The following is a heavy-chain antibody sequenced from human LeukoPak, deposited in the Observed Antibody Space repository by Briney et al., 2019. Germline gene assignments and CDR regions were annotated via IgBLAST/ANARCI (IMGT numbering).Heavy chain of an antibody. CDR3: ATGRYSGSYPFDY. D-gene: IGHD1-26*01. V-gene: IGHV3-23*01. CDR2: ISASGGST. CDR1: GFTFSSYA. J-gene: IGHJ4*02. Sequence: GGSLRLSCAASGFTFSSYAMSWVRQAPGKGLEWVSAISASGGSTYYADSVKGRFTISRDNSKNTLYLQMNSLRAEDTAVYYCATGRYSGSYPFDYWGQGTLVTVSS.